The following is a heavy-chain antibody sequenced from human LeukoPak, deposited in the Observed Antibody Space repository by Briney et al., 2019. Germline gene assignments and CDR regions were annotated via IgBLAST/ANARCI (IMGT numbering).Heavy chain of an antibody. CDR3: ARDLRFLEWLLPYYYYGMDV. V-gene: IGHV3-30-3*01. Sequence: GGSLRLSCAASGFTFSSYAMHWVRQAPGKGLEWVAVISYDGSNKYYADSVKGRFTISRDNSKNTLYLQMNSLRAEDTAAYYRARDLRFLEWLLPYYYYGMDVWGQGTTVTVSS. D-gene: IGHD3-3*01. J-gene: IGHJ6*02. CDR2: ISYDGSNK. CDR1: GFTFSSYA.